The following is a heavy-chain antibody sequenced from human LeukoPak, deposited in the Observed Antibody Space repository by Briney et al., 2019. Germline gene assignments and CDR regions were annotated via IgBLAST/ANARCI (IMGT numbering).Heavy chain of an antibody. CDR1: GGSISSYY. CDR3: AREIRYSSWFDY. CDR2: IYYSGST. J-gene: IGHJ4*02. V-gene: IGHV4-59*01. Sequence: DPSETLSLTCTVSGGSISSYYWSWIRQPPGKGLEWIGYIYYSGSTNYNPSLKSRVTISVDTSKNQFSLKLSSVTAADTAVYYCAREIRYSSWFDYWGQGTLVTVSS. D-gene: IGHD6-13*01.